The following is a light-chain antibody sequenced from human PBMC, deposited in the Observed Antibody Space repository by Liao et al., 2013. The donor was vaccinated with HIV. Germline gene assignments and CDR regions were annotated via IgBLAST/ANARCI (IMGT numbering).Light chain of an antibody. J-gene: IGLJ1*01. CDR2: QDT. CDR1: ELRDKY. Sequence: SDELTQPSSVSVSPGQTASIACSGDELRDKYASWYQQRPGQSPVLVIYQDTKRPSGIPDRFSGSTSGNTATLTISGTQALDEADYYCQTWDTGTGVFGTGTKVTV. V-gene: IGLV3-1*01. CDR3: QTWDTGTGV.